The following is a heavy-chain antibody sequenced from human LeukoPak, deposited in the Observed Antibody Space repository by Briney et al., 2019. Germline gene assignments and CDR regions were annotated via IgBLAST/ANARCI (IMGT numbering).Heavy chain of an antibody. CDR2: INSDGSST. Sequence: GGSLRLSCAGSGFTFSSYWMHWVRQAPGKGLVWVSRINSDGSSTNYADSVKGRFTISRDNAKNTLYLQMNSLRVEDTAVYYCARVGHCRGGSCYYYYVLDVWGQGTTVTVSS. CDR1: GFTFSSYW. J-gene: IGHJ6*02. D-gene: IGHD2-15*01. V-gene: IGHV3-74*01. CDR3: ARVGHCRGGSCYYYYVLDV.